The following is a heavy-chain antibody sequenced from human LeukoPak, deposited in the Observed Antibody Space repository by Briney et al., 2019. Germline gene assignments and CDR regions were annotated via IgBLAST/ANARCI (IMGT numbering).Heavy chain of an antibody. V-gene: IGHV4-59*01. D-gene: IGHD6-6*01. CDR2: IYSSGST. J-gene: IGHJ3*02. CDR3: ARGLQNRSSGIRFDVFQI. Sequence: SETLSLTFTVSGGSISSYYWSWIRQPPGKGLGWIGYIYSSGSTNYNPSLKSRVTISVETSKNQFSLKLSSVTAADTAVYYCARGLQNRSSGIRFDVFQIWGQGTMVTVSS. CDR1: GGSISSYY.